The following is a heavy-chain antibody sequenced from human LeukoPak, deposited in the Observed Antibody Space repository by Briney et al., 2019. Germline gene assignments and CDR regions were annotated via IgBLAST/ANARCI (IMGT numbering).Heavy chain of an antibody. CDR2: ISSSSSTI. CDR1: GFTFSSYS. V-gene: IGHV3-48*04. Sequence: GGSLRLSCAASGFTFSSYSMNWVRQAPGQGLEWVSYISSSSSTIYYADSVKGRFTISRDNAKNSLYLQMNSLRAEDTAVYYCARFGFGEEKGFDYWGQGTLVTVSS. CDR3: ARFGFGEEKGFDY. J-gene: IGHJ4*02. D-gene: IGHD3-10*01.